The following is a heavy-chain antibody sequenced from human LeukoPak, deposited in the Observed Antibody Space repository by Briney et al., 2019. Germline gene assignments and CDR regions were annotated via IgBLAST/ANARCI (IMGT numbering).Heavy chain of an antibody. CDR2: IKQDGSEK. CDR3: ARYASGWLFDF. CDR1: GFTFSSYW. D-gene: IGHD6-19*01. J-gene: IGHJ4*02. Sequence: EGSLRLSCAASGFTFSSYWMSWVRQAPGKGLEWVANIKQDGSEKYYVDSVKGRFSISRDNAKKSLYLQMDSLRAEDTAVYYCARYASGWLFDFWGQGTLVTVSS. V-gene: IGHV3-7*01.